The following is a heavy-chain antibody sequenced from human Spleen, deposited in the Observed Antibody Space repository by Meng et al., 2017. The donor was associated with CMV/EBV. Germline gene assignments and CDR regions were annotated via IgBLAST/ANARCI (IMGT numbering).Heavy chain of an antibody. V-gene: IGHV3-9*01. J-gene: IGHJ6*02. CDR3: AKGGGERVTFDAMDV. D-gene: IGHD2-21*02. CDR2: ISGNTGFI. Sequence: SLKISCTASGFTFDDFAMHWVRQTPGEGLEWVSGISGNTGFIGYAGSVKGRFTISRDNAKTTLSLEMNTLRAEDTALYYCAKGGGERVTFDAMDVWGQGTTVTVSS. CDR1: GFTFDDFA.